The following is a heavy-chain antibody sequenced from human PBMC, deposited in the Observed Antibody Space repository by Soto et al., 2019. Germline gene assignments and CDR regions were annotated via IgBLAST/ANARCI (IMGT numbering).Heavy chain of an antibody. CDR3: ARDRSGPGNRNYDTFDL. J-gene: IGHJ3*01. D-gene: IGHD1-7*01. Sequence: QVQLVQSGAEVKKPGSSLKVSCRASGGTFSSLGISWVRQGPRQGLEWLGGFIPMFGTANYPLKFQGRVTLSANDSTSTAYMELSSLTSEDTAMYFCARDRSGPGNRNYDTFDLWGQGTMVTVSS. CDR2: FIPMFGTA. V-gene: IGHV1-69*01. CDR1: GGTFSSLG.